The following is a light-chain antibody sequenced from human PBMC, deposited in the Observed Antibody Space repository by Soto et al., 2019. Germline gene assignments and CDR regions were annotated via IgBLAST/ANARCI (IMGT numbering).Light chain of an antibody. Sequence: QCVLTRPASGYRVAGGRGSISRKRNSSNIGAGYDVRWYQQLPGTAPKLLIYGNNNRPSGVPDRFSGSKSGTSASLAITGLQAEDEAYYYCQSYDSSLSAYVFGPGTKVTVL. CDR2: GNN. CDR1: SSNIGAGYD. V-gene: IGLV1-40*01. J-gene: IGLJ1*01. CDR3: QSYDSSLSAYV.